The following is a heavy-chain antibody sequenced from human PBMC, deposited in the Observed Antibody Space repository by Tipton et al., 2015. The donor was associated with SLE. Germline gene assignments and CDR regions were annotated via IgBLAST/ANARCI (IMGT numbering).Heavy chain of an antibody. V-gene: IGHV3-7*01. D-gene: IGHD2-8*02. CDR2: IKQDGSDQ. J-gene: IGHJ6*02. CDR3: ARGTGRFYYYYGMDV. CDR1: GFTFSNYW. Sequence: SLRLSCAASGFTFSNYWMNWVRQAPGKGLEWVASIKQDGSDQYYVDSVKGRFTISRDNAKSSLFLQMNSLRVEDTAVYYCARGTGRFYYYYGMDVWGQGTPVTVSS.